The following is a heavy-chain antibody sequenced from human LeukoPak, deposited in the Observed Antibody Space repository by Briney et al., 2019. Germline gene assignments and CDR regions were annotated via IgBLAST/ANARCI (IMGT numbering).Heavy chain of an antibody. CDR3: AKGRGSGGNPFFDY. CDR1: GFTFSTYW. V-gene: IGHV3-23*01. Sequence: GGSLRLSCAATGFTFSTYWMSWVRQAPGKGLEWVSAISGTSGSTHYADSVKGRFTISRDNSKNTLYLQMNSLRAEDTAIYYCAKGRGSGGNPFFDYWGQGTLVTVSS. CDR2: ISGTSGST. J-gene: IGHJ4*02. D-gene: IGHD4-23*01.